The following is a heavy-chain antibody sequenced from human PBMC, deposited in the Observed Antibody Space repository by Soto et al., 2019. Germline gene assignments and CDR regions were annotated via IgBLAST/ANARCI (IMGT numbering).Heavy chain of an antibody. CDR2: ISGSGGST. CDR1: GFTFRSYA. J-gene: IGHJ4*02. D-gene: IGHD2-15*01. Sequence: GGSLRLSCAASGFTFRSYAMSWVRQAPGKGLEWVSAISGSGGSTYYADSVKGRFTISRDNSKNTLYLQMNSLRAEDTAVYYCATSPFYCSGGSCYLDDYWGQGTLVTVSS. V-gene: IGHV3-23*01. CDR3: ATSPFYCSGGSCYLDDY.